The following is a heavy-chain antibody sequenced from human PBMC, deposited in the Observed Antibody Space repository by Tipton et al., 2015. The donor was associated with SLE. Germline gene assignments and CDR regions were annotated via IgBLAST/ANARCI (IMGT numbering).Heavy chain of an antibody. CDR1: GGSFSGYY. CDR3: ARDGIAAAGPNYFDY. D-gene: IGHD6-13*01. V-gene: IGHV4-34*01. Sequence: TLSLTCAVYGGSFSGYYWSWIRQPPGKGLEWIGEINHSGSTNYNPSLKSRVTISVDTSKNQFSLKLSSVTAADTAVYYCARDGIAAAGPNYFDYWGQGTLVTVSS. CDR2: INHSGST. J-gene: IGHJ4*02.